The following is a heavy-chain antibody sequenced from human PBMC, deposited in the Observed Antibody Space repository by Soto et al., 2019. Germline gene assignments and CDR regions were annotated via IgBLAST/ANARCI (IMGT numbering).Heavy chain of an antibody. V-gene: IGHV5-51*01. Sequence: GESLKISCKGSGYSFTSYWIGWVRQMPGKGLEWMGIIYPGDSDTRYSPSFQGQVTISADKSISTAYLQWSSLKASDTAMYYCARLSPSNSYYYGMDVWDQGTTVTVSS. CDR3: ARLSPSNSYYYGMDV. J-gene: IGHJ6*02. CDR2: IYPGDSDT. CDR1: GYSFTSYW.